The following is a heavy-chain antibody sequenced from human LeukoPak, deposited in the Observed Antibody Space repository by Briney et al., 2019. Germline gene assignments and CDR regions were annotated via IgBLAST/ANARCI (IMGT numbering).Heavy chain of an antibody. D-gene: IGHD3-10*01. CDR3: ARDYYAPGALDP. CDR1: TFAFSTSW. CDR2: IRQDGREI. J-gene: IGHJ5*02. Sequence: GGSLRLSCAVSTFAFSTSWMNWVRQAPGKGLEWVANIRQDGREIYYADSVKGRFTISRDNAKKSLYLQLNNLRAEDTAVYYCARDYYAPGALDPWGQGTLVTVSS. V-gene: IGHV3-7*01.